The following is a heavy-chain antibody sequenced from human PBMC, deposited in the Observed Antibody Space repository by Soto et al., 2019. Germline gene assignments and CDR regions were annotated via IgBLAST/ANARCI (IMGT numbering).Heavy chain of an antibody. CDR1: GFTFSDYY. V-gene: IGHV3-11*04. J-gene: IGHJ6*02. CDR2: ISSSSSTI. CDR3: ARDDGWGYYYYGMDV. Sequence: GGSLRLSCSASGFTFSDYYMSWIRQAPGKWLEWVSYISSSSSTIYYADSVKGRFTISRDNAKNSLYLQMNSLRDEDTAVYYCARDDGWGYYYYGMDVWGQGTTVTVSS. D-gene: IGHD1-26*01.